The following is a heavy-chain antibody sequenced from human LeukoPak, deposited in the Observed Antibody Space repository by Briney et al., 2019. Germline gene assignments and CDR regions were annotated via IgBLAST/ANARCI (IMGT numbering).Heavy chain of an antibody. J-gene: IGHJ4*02. CDR2: IYYTGST. Sequence: SETLSLTCTVSGDSISIYYWSWIRQPPGKGLEWIGYIYYTGSTTYNPSLKSRLTISIDTSKNQFSLNPISLTAADTAVYYCARGRGDSRGTSFGSWGQGTLVTVSS. CDR3: ARGRGDSRGTSFGS. CDR1: GDSISIYY. D-gene: IGHD3-22*01. V-gene: IGHV4-59*01.